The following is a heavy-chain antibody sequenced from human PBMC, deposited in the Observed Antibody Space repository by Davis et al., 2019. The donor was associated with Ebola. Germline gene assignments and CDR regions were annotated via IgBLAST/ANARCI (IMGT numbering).Heavy chain of an antibody. J-gene: IGHJ6*02. CDR1: GFTFHDHA. V-gene: IGHV3-43*02. D-gene: IGHD3-3*01. Sequence: PGGSLRLSCEASGFTFHDHAIHWVRQPPGKGLEWVSLIGADGYSTYYADSVKGRFTISRDNSKNSLYLQMNSLRTEDTALYYCAKDSSLVFGGRYGMDVWGQGTTVTVSS. CDR3: AKDSSLVFGGRYGMDV. CDR2: IGADGYST.